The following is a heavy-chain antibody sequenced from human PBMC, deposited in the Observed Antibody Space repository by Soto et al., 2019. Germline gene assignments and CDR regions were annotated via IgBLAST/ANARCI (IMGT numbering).Heavy chain of an antibody. Sequence: PGGSLRLSCAASGFMFNAYSMHCVRQAPGKGLECLASITSGSSHIDYADSVRGRFAVSRDNARKSLYLQMDSLGVEDTGVYYCATPYYYNHWGPGPLVTVSS. D-gene: IGHD3-22*01. CDR1: GFMFNAYS. V-gene: IGHV3-21*01. CDR2: ITSGSSHI. CDR3: ATPYYYNH. J-gene: IGHJ5*02.